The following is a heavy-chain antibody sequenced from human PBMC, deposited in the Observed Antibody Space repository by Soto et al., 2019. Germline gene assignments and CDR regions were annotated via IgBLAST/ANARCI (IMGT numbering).Heavy chain of an antibody. CDR3: AKGRGGSGSLTPRVDL. V-gene: IGHV3-23*01. Sequence: EVQLLESGGGLVQPGGSRRLSCAASGFTFNHYAMTWVRQAPGKGLERVSAISGGGDTTSYADSVTGRVTVSRDGSQNTLYLQRSSLRAEDTALYYCAKGRGGSGSLTPRVDLWGQGTLVTVSS. CDR1: GFTFNHYA. D-gene: IGHD3-10*01. J-gene: IGHJ5*02. CDR2: ISGGGDTT.